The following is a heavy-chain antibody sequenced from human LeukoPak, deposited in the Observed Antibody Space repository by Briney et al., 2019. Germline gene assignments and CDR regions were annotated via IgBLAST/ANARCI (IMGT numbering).Heavy chain of an antibody. CDR2: LKRDGSEK. CDR3: GAHLTGYGYYDY. Sequence: PGGSLRLSCAASGFTFNINWMSWVRQAPGKGLEWVANLKRDGSEKYYLDSVKGRFTISRDNAKNSLYLQMNSLRAEDTAVYYCGAHLTGYGYYDYWGQGALVTVSS. V-gene: IGHV3-7*01. CDR1: GFTFNINW. D-gene: IGHD3-9*01. J-gene: IGHJ4*02.